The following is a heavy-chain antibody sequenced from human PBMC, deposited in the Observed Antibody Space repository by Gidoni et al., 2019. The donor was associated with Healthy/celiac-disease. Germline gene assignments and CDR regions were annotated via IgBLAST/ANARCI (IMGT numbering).Heavy chain of an antibody. CDR3: ARGAYDSSGYYLVSTPEFDY. CDR1: GFTFSSYS. CDR2: ISSSSSTI. J-gene: IGHJ4*02. D-gene: IGHD3-22*01. V-gene: IGHV3-48*01. Sequence: EVQLVESGGGLVQPGGSLRLSCAASGFTFSSYSMNWVRQAPGKGLEWVSYISSSSSTIYYADSVKGRFTISRDNAKNSLYLQMNSLRAEDTAVYYCARGAYDSSGYYLVSTPEFDYWGQGTLVTVSS.